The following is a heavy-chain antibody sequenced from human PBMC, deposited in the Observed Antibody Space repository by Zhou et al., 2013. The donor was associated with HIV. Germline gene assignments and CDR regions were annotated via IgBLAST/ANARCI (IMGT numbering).Heavy chain of an antibody. D-gene: IGHD5-12*01. Sequence: QVQLVQSGAEVKSPGASVRVSCKASGFNFGLYGYAWVRQAPGQGLEWLAWINSNTRDTEFTQTFRDRVTLTTDTSTGTAFMDLTSLTAADTAVYYCARTPLSRLRWFGPWGQGTLVAVSS. V-gene: IGHV1-18*01. CDR1: GFNFGLYG. CDR3: ARTPLSRLRWFGP. J-gene: IGHJ5*02. CDR2: INSNTRDT.